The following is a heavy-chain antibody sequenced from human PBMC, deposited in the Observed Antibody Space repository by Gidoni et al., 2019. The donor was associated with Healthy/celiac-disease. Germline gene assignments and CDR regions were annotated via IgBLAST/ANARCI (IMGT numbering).Heavy chain of an antibody. CDR2: IYYSGST. Sequence: QVQLPESGPGLVKPSQPLSLPFPVPGGSISSGGYYWSWIRQHPGKGLEWIGYIYYSGSTYYNPSLKSRVTISVDTSKNQFSLKLSSVTAADTAVYYCARVQYYYGSGDIDYWGQGTLVTVSS. CDR3: ARVQYYYGSGDIDY. J-gene: IGHJ4*02. D-gene: IGHD3-10*01. CDR1: GGSISSGGYY. V-gene: IGHV4-31*03.